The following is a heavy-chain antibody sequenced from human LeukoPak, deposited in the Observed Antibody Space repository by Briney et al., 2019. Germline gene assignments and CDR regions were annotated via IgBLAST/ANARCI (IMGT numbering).Heavy chain of an antibody. D-gene: IGHD5-24*01. CDR3: ARDLTDGYLPSRH. CDR1: GFTFSSYA. Sequence: GALRLSCAASGFTFSSYAMHWVRQAPGKGLGWVAVISYDGSNKYYADSVKGRFTISRDNSKNTLYLQMNSLRAEDTAVYYCARDLTDGYLPSRHWGQGTLVTVSS. V-gene: IGHV3-30-3*01. CDR2: ISYDGSNK. J-gene: IGHJ1*01.